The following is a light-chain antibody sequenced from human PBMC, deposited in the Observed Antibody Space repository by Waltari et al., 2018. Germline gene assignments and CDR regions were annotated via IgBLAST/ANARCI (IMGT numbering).Light chain of an antibody. J-gene: IGKJ2*01. CDR3: HQRSNWPPMHT. Sequence: EIVLTQSPATLSLSPGERATLSCRASQSVSTSLPWYQQHPGQPPRLLIYEATDRATGIPARFSGSGSGTDFTLTISSLEPEDFGVYYCHQRSNWPPMHTFGQGTKLEIK. CDR1: QSVSTS. V-gene: IGKV3-11*01. CDR2: EAT.